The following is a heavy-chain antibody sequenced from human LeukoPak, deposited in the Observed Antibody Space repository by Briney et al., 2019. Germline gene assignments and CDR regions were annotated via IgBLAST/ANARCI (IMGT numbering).Heavy chain of an antibody. V-gene: IGHV3-48*01. Sequence: GSLRLSCAASGFTFSSYSMNWVRQAPGKGLEWVSYISSSSSTIYYADSVKGRFTISRDNAKNSLYLQMNSLRAEDTAVYYCAREDDSSVRPFDYWGQGTLVTVSS. CDR2: ISSSSSTI. CDR3: AREDDSSVRPFDY. J-gene: IGHJ4*02. CDR1: GFTFSSYS. D-gene: IGHD3-22*01.